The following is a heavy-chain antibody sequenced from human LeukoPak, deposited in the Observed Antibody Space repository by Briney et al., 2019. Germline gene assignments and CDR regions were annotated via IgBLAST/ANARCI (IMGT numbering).Heavy chain of an antibody. CDR3: ARSQPLSAAAGTGWFDP. D-gene: IGHD6-13*01. V-gene: IGHV1-3*02. CDR2: SNAGNGNT. CDR1: GYTFTSYA. J-gene: IGHJ5*02. Sequence: ASVQVSCKASGYTFTSYAMHWVRQAPGQRLEWMGWSNAGNGNTKYSQEFQGRVTITRDTSASTAYMELSSLRSEDMAVYYCARSQPLSAAAGTGWFDPWGQGTLVTVSS.